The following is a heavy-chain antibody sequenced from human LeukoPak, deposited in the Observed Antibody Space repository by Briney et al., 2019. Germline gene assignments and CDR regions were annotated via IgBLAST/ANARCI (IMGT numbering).Heavy chain of an antibody. D-gene: IGHD4-23*01. V-gene: IGHV3-23*01. CDR3: ARGRGADYGGNSGYFDY. CDR2: ISGSGAST. Sequence: GGSLRLSCAASGFTFSSFAMSWVRQAPGKGLEWVSGISGSGASTYYADSVKGRFTISRDNPKNTLYVQMNSLRAEDTAVYYCARGRGADYGGNSGYFDYWGQGTLVTVSS. CDR1: GFTFSSFA. J-gene: IGHJ4*02.